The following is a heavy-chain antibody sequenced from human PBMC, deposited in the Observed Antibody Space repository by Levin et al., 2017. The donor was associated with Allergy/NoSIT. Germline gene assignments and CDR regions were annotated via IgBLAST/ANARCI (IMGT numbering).Heavy chain of an antibody. J-gene: IGHJ3*02. V-gene: IGHV5-51*01. CDR1: GYSFTSNW. D-gene: IGHD4/OR15-4a*01. Sequence: KGGESLKISCKASGYSFTSNWIGWVRQMPGKGLEWMGIIDPRDSDTRLSPSFQGQVFMSVDKSVNTAFLRWSSLQASDTATYYCARSKYNYGAGGDAFDIWGQGTVVTVSS. CDR3: ARSKYNYGAGGDAFDI. CDR2: IDPRDSDT.